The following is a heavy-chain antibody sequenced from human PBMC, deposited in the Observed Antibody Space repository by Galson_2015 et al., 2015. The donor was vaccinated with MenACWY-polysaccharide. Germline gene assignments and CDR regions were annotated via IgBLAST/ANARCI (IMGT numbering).Heavy chain of an antibody. D-gene: IGHD2-2*01. V-gene: IGHV4-31*03. CDR3: ARLTCSASCSQGGGFDI. J-gene: IGHJ3*02. CDR2: ISYSGNA. Sequence: TLSLTCSVSSGSTTTTGYLWTWIRQHPGKGLEWIGYISYSGNAYYSPSLEGRVSMSRDTSKSQFSLKVTSVTAADTAVYYCARLTCSASCSQGGGFDIWGQGTMVTVSS. CDR1: SGSTTTTGYL.